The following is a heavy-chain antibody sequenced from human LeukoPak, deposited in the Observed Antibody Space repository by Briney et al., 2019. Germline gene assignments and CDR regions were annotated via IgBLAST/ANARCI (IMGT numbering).Heavy chain of an antibody. Sequence: PSETLSLTCAVYSGSFSGFYWSWLRQPPGKGLVWIGEINHSGSTNYNQSLKSRVTISLDTSKNQFSLELSSVTAADTAVYYCARAPPVVVPAASFYYYYMDVWGKETTVTVSS. CDR1: SGSFSGFY. CDR2: INHSGST. CDR3: ARAPPVVVPAASFYYYYMDV. D-gene: IGHD2-2*01. J-gene: IGHJ6*03. V-gene: IGHV4-34*01.